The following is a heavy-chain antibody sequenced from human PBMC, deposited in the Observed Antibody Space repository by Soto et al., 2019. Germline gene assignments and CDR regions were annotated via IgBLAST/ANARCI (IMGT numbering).Heavy chain of an antibody. CDR2: ISASGGRT. Sequence: GSLRLSCAASGFTFSNCAMSWVRQAPGKGLEWVSSISASGGRTYYADSAKGRFTISRDNSNNTLYLHMSSLRAEDTALYYCAKDLVVVSARFDSWGQGTLVTVSS. D-gene: IGHD2-15*01. V-gene: IGHV3-23*01. J-gene: IGHJ5*01. CDR3: AKDLVVVSARFDS. CDR1: GFTFSNCA.